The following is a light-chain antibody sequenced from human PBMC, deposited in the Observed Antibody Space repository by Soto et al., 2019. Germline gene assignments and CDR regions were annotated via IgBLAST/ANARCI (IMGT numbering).Light chain of an antibody. Sequence: QSALTQPRSVSGSPGQSITVSCTGSSSDVGGSDYISWYQQHPGKAPRLIIYGVSDRPSGVSGRFSGSKSGNTASLTISGLQPEDAAHYYCTSYKRVPLYVFGTGTKVTVL. CDR1: SSDVGGSDY. J-gene: IGLJ1*01. V-gene: IGLV2-14*03. CDR3: TSYKRVPLYV. CDR2: GVS.